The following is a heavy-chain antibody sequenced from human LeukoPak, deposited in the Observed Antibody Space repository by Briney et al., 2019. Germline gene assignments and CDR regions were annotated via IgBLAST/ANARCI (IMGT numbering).Heavy chain of an antibody. Sequence: GGSLRLSCAASGFTFSSYWMSWVRQAPGKGLEWVANIKQDGSEKYYVDSVKGRFTISRDNAKNSLYLQMDSLRAEDTAVYYCARGHIVVVVAASPDWYFDLWGRGTLVTVSS. CDR2: IKQDGSEK. V-gene: IGHV3-7*03. J-gene: IGHJ2*01. D-gene: IGHD2-15*01. CDR3: ARGHIVVVVAASPDWYFDL. CDR1: GFTFSSYW.